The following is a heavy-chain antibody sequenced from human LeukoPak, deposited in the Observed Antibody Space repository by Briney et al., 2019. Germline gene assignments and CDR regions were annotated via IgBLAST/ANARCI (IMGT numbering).Heavy chain of an antibody. CDR3: ARNYDFWSGHCGY. V-gene: IGHV3-21*01. CDR1: GFTFRSYS. D-gene: IGHD3-3*01. J-gene: IGHJ4*02. Sequence: GGSLRLSCGASGFTFRSYSMNWVRQAPGKGLEWVSSISSSSSYIYYADSVKGRFTISRDNAKNSLYLQMNSLRAEDTAVYYCARNYDFWSGHCGYWGQGTLVTVSS. CDR2: ISSSSSYI.